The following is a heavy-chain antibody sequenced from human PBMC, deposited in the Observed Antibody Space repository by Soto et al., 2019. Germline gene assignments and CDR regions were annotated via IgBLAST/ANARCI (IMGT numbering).Heavy chain of an antibody. J-gene: IGHJ6*02. Sequence: QLQLQESGSGLVKPSQTLSLTCAVSGGSISSGGYSWSWLRQPPGKGLEWIGDIYHSGSTYYNPSLKSRATISVDRSKSQFSLKLSSVTAADTAVYYCARYSLDYYYGMDVWGQGTTVTVSS. CDR1: GGSISSGGYS. CDR2: IYHSGST. CDR3: ARYSLDYYYGMDV. V-gene: IGHV4-30-2*01. D-gene: IGHD5-18*01.